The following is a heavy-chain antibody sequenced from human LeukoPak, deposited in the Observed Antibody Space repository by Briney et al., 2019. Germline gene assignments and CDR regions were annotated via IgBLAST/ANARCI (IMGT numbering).Heavy chain of an antibody. CDR1: GNSISNYC. CDR2: IYDSGST. CDR3: AREDRLSHHTIFDS. J-gene: IGHJ4*02. Sequence: PSETLSLTCTVSGNSISNYCWSWIRQPPGKGLEWIGYIYDSGSTNYNPSLKSRVTMSVATSKHQFSLKLSSVTAADTAVYYCAREDRLSHHTIFDSWGQGTLVTVSS. V-gene: IGHV4-59*01. D-gene: IGHD3-16*02.